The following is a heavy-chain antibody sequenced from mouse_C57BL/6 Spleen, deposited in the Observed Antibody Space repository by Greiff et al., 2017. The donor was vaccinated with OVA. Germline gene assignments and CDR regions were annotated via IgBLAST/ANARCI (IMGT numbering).Heavy chain of an antibody. D-gene: IGHD2-5*01. Sequence: VQLQQSGAELVRPGASVKLSCTASGFNIKDDYMHWVKQRPEQGLEWIGWIDPENGDTEYASKFQGKATITADTSSKTAYLQLSSLTSEDTAVYYCTPYSNSFAYWGQGTLVTVSA. V-gene: IGHV14-4*01. CDR3: TPYSNSFAY. CDR2: IDPENGDT. CDR1: GFNIKDDY. J-gene: IGHJ3*01.